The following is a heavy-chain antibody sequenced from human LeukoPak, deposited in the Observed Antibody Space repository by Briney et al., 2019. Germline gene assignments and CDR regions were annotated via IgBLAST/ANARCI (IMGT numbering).Heavy chain of an antibody. CDR1: GFTFSSYW. CDR2: IKQDGSEK. CDR3: ARDVAYCSSTSCYGGGFDY. Sequence: GGSLRLSCAASGFTFSSYWMSWVRQAPGKGLEWVANIKQDGSEKYYVDSVKGRFTISRDNAKNSLYLQMNSLRAEDTAVYYCARDVAYCSSTSCYGGGFDYWGQGTLVTVPS. D-gene: IGHD2-2*01. V-gene: IGHV3-7*01. J-gene: IGHJ4*02.